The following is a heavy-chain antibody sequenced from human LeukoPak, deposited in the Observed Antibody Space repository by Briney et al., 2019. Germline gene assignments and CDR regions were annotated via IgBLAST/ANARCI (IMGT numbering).Heavy chain of an antibody. D-gene: IGHD3-10*01. CDR2: ISGSSGTI. CDR3: ARVSIVDYYASGSYQHFDF. V-gene: IGHV3-48*01. Sequence: SGGSLRLSCAASGFTFSRHSMNWVRQAPGKGLEWVSYISGSSGTIYYADSVKGRFTISRDIAKNSLYLLMNSLRAEDTAVYYCARVSIVDYYASGSYQHFDFWGQGTLVTVSS. CDR1: GFTFSRHS. J-gene: IGHJ4*02.